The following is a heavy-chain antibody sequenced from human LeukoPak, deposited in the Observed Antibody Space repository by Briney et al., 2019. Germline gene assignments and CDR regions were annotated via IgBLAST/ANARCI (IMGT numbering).Heavy chain of an antibody. J-gene: IGHJ4*02. V-gene: IGHV3-23*01. D-gene: IGHD6-13*01. CDR3: AKDIRQQLVLYFDY. Sequence: GGSLRLSCAASGFTFSSYAMSWVRQAPGKGLEWVSAISGSGGSIYYADSVKGRFTVSRDNSMNTLYLQMNSLRAEDTAVYYCAKDIRQQLVLYFDYWGQGTLVTVSS. CDR2: ISGSGGSI. CDR1: GFTFSSYA.